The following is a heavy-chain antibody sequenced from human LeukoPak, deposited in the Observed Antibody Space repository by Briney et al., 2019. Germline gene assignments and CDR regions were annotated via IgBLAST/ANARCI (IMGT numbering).Heavy chain of an antibody. V-gene: IGHV1-8*02. Sequence: ASVKVSCKPSGYIFTDYYMHWVRQAPGQGLEWMGWMNPNSGNTGYAQKFQGRVTMTRNTSISTAYMELSSLRSEDTAVYYCARGPPETGYFDYWGQGTLVTVSS. D-gene: IGHD1-1*01. J-gene: IGHJ4*02. CDR1: GYIFTDYY. CDR2: MNPNSGNT. CDR3: ARGPPETGYFDY.